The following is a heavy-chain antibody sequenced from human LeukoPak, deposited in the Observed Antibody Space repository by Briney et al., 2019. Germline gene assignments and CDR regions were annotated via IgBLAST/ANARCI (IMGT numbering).Heavy chain of an antibody. J-gene: IGHJ4*02. CDR1: GGSISGYY. Sequence: SETLSLTCTVSGGSISGYYWSWIRQSPGKGLEWIAYIYNSGSTNYNPSLQSRVTISVDTSKNQFSLNLSTVTAADTAVYYCARYGSGTYPRFDYWGQGTLVTVSS. V-gene: IGHV4-59*08. D-gene: IGHD3-10*01. CDR2: IYNSGST. CDR3: ARYGSGTYPRFDY.